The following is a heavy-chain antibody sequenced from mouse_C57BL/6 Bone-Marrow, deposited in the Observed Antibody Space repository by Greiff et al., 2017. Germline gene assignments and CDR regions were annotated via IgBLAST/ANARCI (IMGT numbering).Heavy chain of an antibody. V-gene: IGHV1-5*01. CDR3: TSPDDGYYVPWCAY. CDR2: IYPGNSDT. CDR1: GYTFTSYW. D-gene: IGHD2-3*01. Sequence: VQLQQSGTVLARPGASVKMSCKTSGYTFTSYWMHWVKQRPGQGLEWIGAIYPGNSDTSYNQKFKGKAKLTAVTSASTAYMELSSLTTEDSAVYYGTSPDDGYYVPWCAYWGQGTLVTVSA. J-gene: IGHJ3*01.